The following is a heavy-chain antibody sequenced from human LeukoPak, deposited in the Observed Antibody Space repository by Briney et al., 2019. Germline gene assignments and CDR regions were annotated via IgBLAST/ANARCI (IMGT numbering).Heavy chain of an antibody. J-gene: IGHJ4*02. CDR1: GGTFSSYA. V-gene: IGHV1-69*04. Sequence: SVKVSCKASGGTFSSYAISWVRQAPGQGLEWMGRIIPILGIANYAQKFQGRVTITADKSTSTAYMELSSLRSEDTAVYYCARDFPSITGTTYLIDYWGQGTLVTVSS. CDR2: IIPILGIA. D-gene: IGHD1-7*01. CDR3: ARDFPSITGTTYLIDY.